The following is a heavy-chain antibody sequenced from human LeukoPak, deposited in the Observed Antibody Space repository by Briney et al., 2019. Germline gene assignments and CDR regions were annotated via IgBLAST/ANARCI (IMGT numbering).Heavy chain of an antibody. CDR1: GFTFSSYV. Sequence: GGSLRLSCAASGFTFSSYVMHWVRQAPGKGLEWVALIAYDGGERYYADSVKGRFTISRDNSKNTLYLQMNSLRAEDTAVYYCARDWRGVTVGFIKPRFDYWGQGTLVTVSS. J-gene: IGHJ4*02. V-gene: IGHV3-30-3*01. D-gene: IGHD3-3*01. CDR2: IAYDGGER. CDR3: ARDWRGVTVGFIKPRFDY.